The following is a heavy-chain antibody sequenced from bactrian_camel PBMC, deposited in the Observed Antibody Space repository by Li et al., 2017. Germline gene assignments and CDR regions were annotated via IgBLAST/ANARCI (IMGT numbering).Heavy chain of an antibody. D-gene: IGHD2*01. CDR3: AVRSIGGMRYGLRANEYMY. J-gene: IGHJ4*01. CDR2: IATGSGNT. V-gene: IGHV3S1*01. CDR1: GYTYNRNS. Sequence: HVQLVESGGGSVQAGGSLRLSCAASGYTYNRNSMAWFRQAPGKEREGVARIATGSGNTYYADSVKGRFTITQDKSKNMVYQQMNSLKPEDTANYRCAVRSIGGMRYGLRANEYMYWGQGTQVTVS.